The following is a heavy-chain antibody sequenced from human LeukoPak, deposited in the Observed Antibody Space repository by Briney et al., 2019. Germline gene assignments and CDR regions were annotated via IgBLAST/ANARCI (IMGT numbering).Heavy chain of an antibody. Sequence: SETLSLTCAVSGGSISSSSYYWGWIRQPPGKGLEWIGSIYYSGSTYYNPSLKSRVTISVDTSKNQFSLKLSSVTAADTAVYYCARDRRIAAAGPWGQGTLVTVSS. CDR3: ARDRRIAAAGP. V-gene: IGHV4-39*07. J-gene: IGHJ1*01. CDR2: IYYSGST. CDR1: GGSISSSSYY. D-gene: IGHD6-13*01.